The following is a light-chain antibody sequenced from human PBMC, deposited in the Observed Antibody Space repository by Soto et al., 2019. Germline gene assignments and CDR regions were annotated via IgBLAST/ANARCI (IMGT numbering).Light chain of an antibody. CDR2: AAS. J-gene: IGKJ1*01. V-gene: IGKV1-17*01. Sequence: DIQMTQFPSSLSASVGDRVTITCRASQGIRNDLGWYQQKPGKAPKRLIYAASSLQSGVPSRFSGNGYEAEFTLSISSLQPDDFATCYCLRHSTYRLTFGQGTKVESK. CDR1: QGIRND. CDR3: LRHSTYRLT.